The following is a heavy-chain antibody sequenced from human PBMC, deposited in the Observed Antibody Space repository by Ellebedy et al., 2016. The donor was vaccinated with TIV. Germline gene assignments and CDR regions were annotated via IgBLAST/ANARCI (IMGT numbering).Heavy chain of an antibody. V-gene: IGHV4-34*01. CDR2: INHSGST. Sequence: SETLSLTXAVYGGSFSGYYWSWIRQPPGKGLEWIGEINHSGSTNYNPSLKSRVTISVDTSKNQFSLKLSSVTAADTAVYYCARGVRLAMVRGVQTDVWGQGTTVTVSS. J-gene: IGHJ6*02. D-gene: IGHD3-10*01. CDR3: ARGVRLAMVRGVQTDV. CDR1: GGSFSGYY.